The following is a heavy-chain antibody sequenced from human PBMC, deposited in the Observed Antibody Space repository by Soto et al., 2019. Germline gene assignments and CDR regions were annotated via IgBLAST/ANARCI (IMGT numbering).Heavy chain of an antibody. CDR3: ASLVPAAIRADAFDI. D-gene: IGHD2-2*01. CDR1: GFTFSSYW. Sequence: GESLRLSCAASGFTFSSYWISWVRQAPGKGMEWVANIKQDGSEKYYVDSVKGRITISRENAKNSLYLQMNSLRAEDTAVYYCASLVPAAIRADAFDIWGQGTMVTVSS. CDR2: IKQDGSEK. J-gene: IGHJ3*02. V-gene: IGHV3-7*01.